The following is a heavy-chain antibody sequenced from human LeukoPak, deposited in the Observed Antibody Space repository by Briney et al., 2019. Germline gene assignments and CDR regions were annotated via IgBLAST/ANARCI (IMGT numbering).Heavy chain of an antibody. D-gene: IGHD6-13*01. CDR2: IYPGDSDA. J-gene: IGHJ4*02. V-gene: IGHV5-51*01. CDR1: GYNFPNYW. CDR3: ARQEQMGNFDY. Sequence: GESLKISCKGSGYNFPNYWIGWVRQMPGKGLEWMGIIYPGDSDARYSPSFQGHVTMSADKSINTAHLQWRSLEAADTAMYYCARQEQMGNFDYWGQGALVTVSS.